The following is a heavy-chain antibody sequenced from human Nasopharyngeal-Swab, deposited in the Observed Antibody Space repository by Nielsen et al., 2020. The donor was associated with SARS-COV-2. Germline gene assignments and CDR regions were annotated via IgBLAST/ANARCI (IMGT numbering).Heavy chain of an antibody. D-gene: IGHD2-15*01. V-gene: IGHV7-4-1*02. Sequence: ASVKVSCKASGYSFNKYIINWVRQAPGQGLEWMGWIDGNTGNSTYAQAFTGRFVFSLDTSVTTAFLQINSLKADDTGMYFCAGGIGYCTGGRCPDEGFDVWGQGTLVTVSS. J-gene: IGHJ3*01. CDR2: IDGNTGNS. CDR1: GYSFNKYI. CDR3: AGGIGYCTGGRCPDEGFDV.